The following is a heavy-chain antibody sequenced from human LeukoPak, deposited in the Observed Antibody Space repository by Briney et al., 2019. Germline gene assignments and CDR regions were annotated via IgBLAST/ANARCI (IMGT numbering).Heavy chain of an antibody. CDR3: ARYRVTFTMVRGVLYDAFDI. CDR1: GGSFSGYY. D-gene: IGHD3-10*01. J-gene: IGHJ3*02. CDR2: INHSGST. Sequence: SSETLSLTCAVYGGSFSGYYWRWIRQPPGKGLEWIGEINHSGSTNYNPSLKSRVTISVDTSKNQFSLKLSSVTAADTAVYYCARYRVTFTMVRGVLYDAFDIWGQGTMVTVSS. V-gene: IGHV4-34*01.